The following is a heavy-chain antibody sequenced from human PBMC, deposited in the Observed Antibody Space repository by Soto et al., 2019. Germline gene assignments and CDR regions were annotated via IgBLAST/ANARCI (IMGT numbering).Heavy chain of an antibody. CDR1: GFSLGRYA. CDR2: ISASGSSV. D-gene: IGHD3-22*01. V-gene: IGHV3-23*01. Sequence: EVQLLESGGALVQPGGSLRLSCEASGFSLGRYAMSWVRQAPGKGLEWISVISASGSSVSYADSVKGQFTISKDNSENTLFLQVNSLRVDDTAVYYCAKDYYYDSTGLFFDSWGQGTLVTVSS. J-gene: IGHJ4*02. CDR3: AKDYYYDSTGLFFDS.